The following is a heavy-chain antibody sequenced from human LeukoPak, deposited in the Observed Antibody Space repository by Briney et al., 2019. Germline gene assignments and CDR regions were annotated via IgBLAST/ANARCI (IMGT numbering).Heavy chain of an antibody. CDR2: IKQDGSEK. D-gene: IGHD6-6*01. CDR1: GFTFSSYW. J-gene: IGHJ4*02. CDR3: ARISFIAARPPYFDY. V-gene: IGHV3-7*01. Sequence: PGGSLRLSCAASGFTFSSYWVSWVRQAPGKGLEWVANIKQDGSEKYYVDSVKGRFTISRDNAKNSLYLQMNSLRAEDTAVYYCARISFIAARPPYFDYWGQGTLVTVSS.